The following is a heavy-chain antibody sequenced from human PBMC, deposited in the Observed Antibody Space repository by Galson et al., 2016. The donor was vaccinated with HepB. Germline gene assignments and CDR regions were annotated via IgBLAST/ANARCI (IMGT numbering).Heavy chain of an antibody. CDR2: VQSSGTT. Sequence: ETLSLTCSVSGGSVSSGSYYWSWIRQSPGKGLEMLGYVQSSGTTNYNPSPKSRVTIAVAPSKTHFSLTLTSVTAADTAVYYCARLLRQTEYWGQGTLVTVSS. CDR1: GGSVSSGSYY. D-gene: IGHD1-14*01. J-gene: IGHJ4*02. V-gene: IGHV4-61*03. CDR3: ARLLRQTEY.